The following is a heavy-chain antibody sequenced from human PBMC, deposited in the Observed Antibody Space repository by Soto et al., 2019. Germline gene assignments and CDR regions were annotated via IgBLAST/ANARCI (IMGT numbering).Heavy chain of an antibody. CDR1: GFTFSSYG. CDR3: AKDFGPDGDSYFDY. CDR2: ISYDGSNK. V-gene: IGHV3-30*18. D-gene: IGHD4-17*01. J-gene: IGHJ4*02. Sequence: PGGSLRLSCAASGFTFSSYGMHWVRQAPGKGLEWVAVISYDGSNKYYADSVKGRFTISRDNSKNTLYLQMNSLRAEDTAAYYCAKDFGPDGDSYFDYWGQGTLVTVSS.